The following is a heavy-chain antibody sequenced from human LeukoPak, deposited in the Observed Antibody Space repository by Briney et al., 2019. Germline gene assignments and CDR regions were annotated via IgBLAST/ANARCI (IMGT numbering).Heavy chain of an antibody. CDR3: ARDEVGATIFDY. J-gene: IGHJ4*02. CDR1: GFTFSSYA. Sequence: GGSLRLSCAASGFTFSSYAMHWVRQAPGKGLEWVAVISYDGSNKYYADSVKGRFTISRDNSKNTLYLQMNSLRAEDTAVYYCARDEVGATIFDYWGQGTLVTVSS. D-gene: IGHD1-26*01. V-gene: IGHV3-30*04. CDR2: ISYDGSNK.